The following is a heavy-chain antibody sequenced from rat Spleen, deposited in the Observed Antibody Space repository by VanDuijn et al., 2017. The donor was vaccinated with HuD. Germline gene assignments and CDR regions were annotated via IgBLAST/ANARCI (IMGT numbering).Heavy chain of an antibody. CDR2: ITYDGSTT. Sequence: EVQLVESGGGLIQPGRSLKLSCVASGFIFSDYGMAWVRQAPKKGLDWVATITYDGSTTYYRDSVKGRFTISGDNARSTLYLQMNSLRSEDTATYYCTRDNNYDYFDYWGQGVMVTVSS. V-gene: IGHV5-17*01. J-gene: IGHJ2*01. CDR1: GFIFSDYG. CDR3: TRDNNYDYFDY. D-gene: IGHD1-10*01.